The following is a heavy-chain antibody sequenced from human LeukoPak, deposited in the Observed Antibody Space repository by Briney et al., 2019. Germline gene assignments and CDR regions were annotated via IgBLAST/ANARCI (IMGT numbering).Heavy chain of an antibody. J-gene: IGHJ4*02. V-gene: IGHV4-30-4*08. CDR1: GGSISSGDYY. D-gene: IGHD1-26*01. Sequence: PSETLSLTCAVSGGSISSGDYYWSWIRQPPGKGLEWIEYIYYSGSTYYNPSLKSRVTISVDTSKNQFSLKLSSVTAADTAVYYCASEVGAKRNPDYWGQGTLVTVSS. CDR2: IYYSGST. CDR3: ASEVGAKRNPDY.